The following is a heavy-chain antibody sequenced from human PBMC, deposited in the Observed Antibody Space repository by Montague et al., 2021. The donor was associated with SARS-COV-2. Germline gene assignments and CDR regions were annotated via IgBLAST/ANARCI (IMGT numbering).Heavy chain of an antibody. CDR2: IRGSGSST. D-gene: IGHD2-21*01. CDR3: ARYWGTHLGENWFDP. Sequence: SLRLSCAASGFTFSSYAMSWVRQAPGKGLEWVPGIRGSGSSTNYADSVKGRFTISGDNSKNTLYLQMNSLRAEDTAVYYCARYWGTHLGENWFDPWGQGTLVTVSS. J-gene: IGHJ5*02. CDR1: GFTFSSYA. V-gene: IGHV3-23*01.